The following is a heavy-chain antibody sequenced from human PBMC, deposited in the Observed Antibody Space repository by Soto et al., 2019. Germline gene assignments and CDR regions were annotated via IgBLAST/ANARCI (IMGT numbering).Heavy chain of an antibody. CDR1: GFSFTDNW. J-gene: IGHJ4*02. Sequence: EVQLVESGGGLVQPGGSLRLSCAASGFSFTDNWLHWVRQAPGKGLVWVSRINNDGSNTNYADSVKGRFTISRDNAKNTLYLQMNSLRTEDTAVYYCARTGVGYSFANWGQGTLVTVSS. D-gene: IGHD5-12*01. V-gene: IGHV3-74*01. CDR3: ARTGVGYSFAN. CDR2: INNDGSNT.